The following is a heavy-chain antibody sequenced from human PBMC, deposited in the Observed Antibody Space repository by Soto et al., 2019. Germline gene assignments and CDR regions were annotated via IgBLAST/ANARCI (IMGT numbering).Heavy chain of an antibody. D-gene: IGHD3-10*01. CDR1: GFTFSSYS. V-gene: IGHV3-21*01. CDR2: ISSSSTHI. CDR3: ARRADYYGSGRYLGSLTA. Sequence: GGSLRLSCAASGFTFSSYSMNWVRQAPGKGLEWVSSISSSSTHIFYADSVKGRFTISRDNAKNSLYLQMNSLRAEDTAVYYCARRADYYGSGRYLGSLTAWGQGT. J-gene: IGHJ5*02.